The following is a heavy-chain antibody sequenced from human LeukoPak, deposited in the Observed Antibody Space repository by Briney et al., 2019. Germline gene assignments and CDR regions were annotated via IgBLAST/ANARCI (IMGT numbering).Heavy chain of an antibody. CDR2: INHSGST. Sequence: PSETLSLTCAVYGGSFSGYYWSWIRQPPGKGLEWIGEINHSGSTNYNPSLKSRVTISVDTSKNQFSLKLSSVTAADTAVYYCARTVRGVITYYFDYWGQGTLVTVPS. CDR3: ARTVRGVITYYFDY. J-gene: IGHJ4*02. CDR1: GGSFSGYY. D-gene: IGHD3-10*01. V-gene: IGHV4-34*01.